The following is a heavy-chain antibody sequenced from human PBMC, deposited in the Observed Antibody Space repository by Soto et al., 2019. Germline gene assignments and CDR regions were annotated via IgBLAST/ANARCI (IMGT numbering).Heavy chain of an antibody. CDR1: GYTFSSYD. D-gene: IGHD6-19*01. CDR2: LNPNSGDT. V-gene: IGHV1-8*01. CDR3: ATSGGGWYLY. J-gene: IGHJ4*02. Sequence: QVQLVQSGAEVKKPGASVKVSCKASGYTFSSYDINWVRQATGQGLEWMGWLNPNSGDTGYAQKFPGRVTLTRSTSINTAYIELSSLTSDDTAVYYCATSGGGWYLYWGQGTLVTVSS.